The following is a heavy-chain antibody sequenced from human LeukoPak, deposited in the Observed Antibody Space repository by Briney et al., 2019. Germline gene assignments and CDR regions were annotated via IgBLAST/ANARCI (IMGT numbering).Heavy chain of an antibody. D-gene: IGHD2/OR15-2a*01. J-gene: IGHJ5*02. V-gene: IGHV4-4*07. CDR2: IYTSGST. CDR1: GASINSYH. Sequence: SETLSLTCSVSGASINSYHWSWIRQPAGKGLEWIGRIYTSGSTNYNPSLKSRVTISVDKSKNQFSLKLNSVTAADTAVYYCARDYRVIYGPEGFDPWGQGTLVTVSS. CDR3: ARDYRVIYGPEGFDP.